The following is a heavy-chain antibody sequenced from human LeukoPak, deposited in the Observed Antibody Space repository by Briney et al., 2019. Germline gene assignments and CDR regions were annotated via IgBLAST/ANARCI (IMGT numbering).Heavy chain of an antibody. Sequence: PGRSLRLSYAASGFIFSTYSMNWVRQAPGKGLEWVSYISSSSSIISYADSVKGRFTISRDNAKNSLYLQMNSLRDEDTAVYYCARGQSDLTYWGYGTLVTVSS. J-gene: IGHJ4*01. CDR1: GFIFSTYS. V-gene: IGHV3-48*02. CDR2: ISSSSSII. D-gene: IGHD2-21*01. CDR3: ARGQSDLTY.